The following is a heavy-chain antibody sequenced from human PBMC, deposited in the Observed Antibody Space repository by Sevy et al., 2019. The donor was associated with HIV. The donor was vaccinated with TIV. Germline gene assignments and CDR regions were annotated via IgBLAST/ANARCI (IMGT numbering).Heavy chain of an antibody. CDR2: MYRAAIT. V-gene: IGHV3-53*01. CDR1: GFTVSDNY. CDR3: ARVSAYYYDSSGYYRYFDY. Sequence: GGSLRLSCVASGFTVSDNYMSWVRQAPWKGLEWVSIMYRAAITHYGDSVQGRFTMSRDNSKNTVYLEMSNLRAEDTAIYYCARVSAYYYDSSGYYRYFDYWGQGTLVTVSS. J-gene: IGHJ4*02. D-gene: IGHD3-22*01.